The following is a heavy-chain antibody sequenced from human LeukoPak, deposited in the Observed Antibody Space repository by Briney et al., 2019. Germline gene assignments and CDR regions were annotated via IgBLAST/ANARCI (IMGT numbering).Heavy chain of an antibody. CDR2: VYQSGST. J-gene: IGHJ4*02. CDR3: ATGGGLAVSHI. V-gene: IGHV4-38-2*01. D-gene: IGHD5/OR15-5a*01. Sequence: GSLRLSCEASGFTFSAYAMTWIRQPPGKGLEWIGSVYQSGSTYYNPSLKSRVTISGDTSKNQFSLKLSSVTAADTAVYFCATGGGLAVSHIWGQGTLVTVSS. CDR1: GFTFSAYA.